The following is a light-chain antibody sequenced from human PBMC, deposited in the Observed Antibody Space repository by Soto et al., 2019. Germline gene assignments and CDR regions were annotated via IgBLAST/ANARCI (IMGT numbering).Light chain of an antibody. V-gene: IGLV2-8*01. CDR1: SSDVGAYNY. J-gene: IGLJ1*01. CDR3: SSYESINMYYV. CDR2: EVS. Sequence: QSALTQPPSASGSPGQSVTFSCTGTSSDVGAYNYVSWYQQHPGKAPKLIIYEVSKRPSGVPDRFSGSKSGNVASLTVSGLQAEDEADYYCSSYESINMYYVFGTGTKLTVL.